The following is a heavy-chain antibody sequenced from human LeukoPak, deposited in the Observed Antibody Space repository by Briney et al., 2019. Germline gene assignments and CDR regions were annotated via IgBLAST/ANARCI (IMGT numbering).Heavy chain of an antibody. V-gene: IGHV1-8*01. D-gene: IGHD6-19*01. Sequence: ASVKVSCKASGYAFTSYDIHWVRQATGQGLEWMGWMNPNSGNTGYAQKFQGRVTMTRNTSISTAYMELSSLRSEDTAVYYCARISSGWYSGDYWGQGTLVTVSS. J-gene: IGHJ4*02. CDR2: MNPNSGNT. CDR1: GYAFTSYD. CDR3: ARISSGWYSGDY.